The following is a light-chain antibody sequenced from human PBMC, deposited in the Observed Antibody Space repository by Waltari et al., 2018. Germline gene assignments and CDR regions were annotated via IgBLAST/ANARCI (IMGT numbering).Light chain of an antibody. CDR1: QSVSSY. Sequence: EIVLTQSPATLSLSPGERATPSCRASQSVSSYLAWYQQKPGQAPRLLIYDASNRATGIPARFSGSGSETDFTLTISSLEPEDFAVYYCQPRSNWPRTFGQGTKLEI. CDR3: QPRSNWPRT. CDR2: DAS. J-gene: IGKJ2*01. V-gene: IGKV3-11*01.